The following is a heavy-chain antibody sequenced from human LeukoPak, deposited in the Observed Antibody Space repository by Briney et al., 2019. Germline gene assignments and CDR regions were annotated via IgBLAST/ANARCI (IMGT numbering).Heavy chain of an antibody. CDR2: IIPIFGTA. CDR1: GGTFSSYA. V-gene: IGHV1-69*13. Sequence: SVKVSCKASGGTFSSYAISWVRQAPGQGLEWMGGIIPIFGTANYAQKFQGRVTITADESTSTAYMELSSLRSEDTAVYYCAREPLIESYYYGMDVWGQGTTVTVSS. J-gene: IGHJ6*02. D-gene: IGHD2-15*01. CDR3: AREPLIESYYYGMDV.